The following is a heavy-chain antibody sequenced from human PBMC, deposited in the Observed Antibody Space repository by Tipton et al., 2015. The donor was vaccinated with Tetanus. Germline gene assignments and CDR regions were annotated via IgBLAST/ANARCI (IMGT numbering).Heavy chain of an antibody. CDR3: ARGWGSSWYYFDY. CDR1: GGSITSGAYL. D-gene: IGHD6-13*01. CDR2: ISHSGSP. J-gene: IGHJ4*02. V-gene: IGHV4-61*08. Sequence: LRLSCAVSGGSITSGAYLWGWIRQPPGKGLEWIGYISHSGSPNYNPSLKSRVTMSVDTSKRQFSLKLNSVTAADTAVYYCARGWGSSWYYFDYWGQGILVTVSS.